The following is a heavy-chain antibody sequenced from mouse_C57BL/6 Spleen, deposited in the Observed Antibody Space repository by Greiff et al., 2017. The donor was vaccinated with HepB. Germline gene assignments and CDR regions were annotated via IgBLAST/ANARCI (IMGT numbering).Heavy chain of an antibody. J-gene: IGHJ2*01. CDR3: ARKRDYYGSSYRDY. Sequence: VQLKESGPGLVKPSQSLSLTCSVTGYSITSGYYWNWIRQFPGNKLEWMGYISYDGSNNYNPSLKNRISITRDTSKNQFFLKLNSVTTEDTATYYCARKRDYYGSSYRDYWGQGTTLTVSS. D-gene: IGHD1-1*01. CDR2: ISYDGSN. V-gene: IGHV3-6*01. CDR1: GYSITSGYY.